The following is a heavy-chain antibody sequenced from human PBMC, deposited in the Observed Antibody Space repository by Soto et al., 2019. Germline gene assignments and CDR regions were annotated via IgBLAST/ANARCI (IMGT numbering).Heavy chain of an antibody. D-gene: IGHD2-8*01. J-gene: IGHJ3*02. V-gene: IGHV3-33*03. Sequence: QVQLVESGGGVVQPGRSLRLSCAVSGFTFSDFGMHWVRQAPGKGLEWVALIWYHGGNEEYADSVKGRFSISRDNSKNTLYLQMDSLRAEDTAVYYCVRRGCVKGVCYNSYDMWGQGTMVTVSS. CDR1: GFTFSDFG. CDR3: VRRGCVKGVCYNSYDM. CDR2: IWYHGGNE.